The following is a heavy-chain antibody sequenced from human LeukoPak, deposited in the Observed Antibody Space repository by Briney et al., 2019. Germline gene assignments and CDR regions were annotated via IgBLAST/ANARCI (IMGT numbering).Heavy chain of an antibody. CDR1: GFTFVNAW. Sequence: PGGSLRLSCAASGFTFVNAWMSWVRQAPGKGLEWVGRIKNNGDGGTTEYAAPVKGRFTISRDDSKNTLYLQMNSLKTEDTAVYYCTTGDQYYDILTGYYRDDYWGQGTLVTVSS. CDR2: IKNNGDGGTT. CDR3: TTGDQYYDILTGYYRDDY. D-gene: IGHD3-9*01. V-gene: IGHV3-15*01. J-gene: IGHJ4*02.